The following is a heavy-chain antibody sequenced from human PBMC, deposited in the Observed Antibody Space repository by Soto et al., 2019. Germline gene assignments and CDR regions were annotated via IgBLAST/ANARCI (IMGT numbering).Heavy chain of an antibody. V-gene: IGHV1-24*01. CDR3: AAGYSSSFAIDY. J-gene: IGHJ4*02. CDR1: GYTLTELS. CDR2: FDPEDGET. D-gene: IGHD6-13*01. Sequence: ASVKVSCKVSGYTLTELSMHWVRQAPGKGLEWMGGFDPEDGETIYAQKFQGRVTMTEDTSTDTAYMELCSLRSEDTAVYYCAAGYSSSFAIDYWGQGTLVTVSS.